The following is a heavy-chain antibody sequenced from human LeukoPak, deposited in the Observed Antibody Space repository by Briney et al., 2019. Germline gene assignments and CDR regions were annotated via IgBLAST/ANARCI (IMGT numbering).Heavy chain of an antibody. CDR1: GVTFSSYA. D-gene: IGHD3-22*01. J-gene: IGHJ4*02. Sequence: GGSLRLSCAASGVTFSSYAMSWVRQAPGKGLEWVGAISGSGGSTYYADSVKGRFTISRDNSKTTLYLQMNSLRAEHTAVYHCAKEGLFGAVVSYFDYWGQGTLVTVSS. CDR3: AKEGLFGAVVSYFDY. V-gene: IGHV3-23*01. CDR2: ISGSGGST.